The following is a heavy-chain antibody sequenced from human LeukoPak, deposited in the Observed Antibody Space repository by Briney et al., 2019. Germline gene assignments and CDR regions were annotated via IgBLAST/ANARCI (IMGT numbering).Heavy chain of an antibody. J-gene: IGHJ4*02. CDR2: IIPIFGTA. D-gene: IGHD4-23*01. CDR3: AREVGNDYGGCFDY. Sequence: ASVKVSCNASGGTFSSYAISWVRQAPGQGLEWMGGIIPIFGTANYAQKFQGRVTITADESTSTAYMELSSLRSEDTAVYYCAREVGNDYGGCFDYWGQGTLVTVSS. V-gene: IGHV1-69*01. CDR1: GGTFSSYA.